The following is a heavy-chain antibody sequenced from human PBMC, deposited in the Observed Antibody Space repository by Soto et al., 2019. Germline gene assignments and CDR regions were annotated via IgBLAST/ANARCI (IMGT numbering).Heavy chain of an antibody. CDR3: AREKKHQSLGGRFGMDV. D-gene: IGHD2-2*01. J-gene: IGHJ6*02. Sequence: PGGSLRLSCAVSGFIFCDFSMNWVRQAPGKGLEWVASIGSSGGYIFYADSVKGRFTISRDNAKKSLDLQINSLRAEDTAVYYCAREKKHQSLGGRFGMDVWGQGTTVTVSS. CDR1: GFIFCDFS. CDR2: IGSSGGYI. V-gene: IGHV3-21*01.